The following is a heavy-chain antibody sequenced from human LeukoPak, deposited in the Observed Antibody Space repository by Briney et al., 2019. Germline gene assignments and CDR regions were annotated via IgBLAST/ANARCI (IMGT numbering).Heavy chain of an antibody. CDR3: AKDIGGYCSGGSCYSGGAFDI. Sequence: GGSLRLSCAASGFTFDDYTMHWVRQAPGKGLEWVSLISWDGGSTYYADSVKGRFTISRDNSKNSLYLQMNSMRTEDTALYYCAKDIGGYCSGGSCYSGGAFDIWGQGTMVTVSS. V-gene: IGHV3-43*01. CDR1: GFTFDDYT. J-gene: IGHJ3*02. D-gene: IGHD2-15*01. CDR2: ISWDGGST.